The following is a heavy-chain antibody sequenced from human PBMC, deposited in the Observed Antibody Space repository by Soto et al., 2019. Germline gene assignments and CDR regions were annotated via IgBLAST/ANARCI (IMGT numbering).Heavy chain of an antibody. V-gene: IGHV4-4*07. J-gene: IGHJ4*02. CDR1: GAPISGYD. CDR3: KRACSSNSCYDVLDY. D-gene: IGHD2-2*01. Sequence: SETLSLTCTVSGAPISGYDWSWVRQPAGQGLEWIGRIYTSGSTTYNPSLPTRVTMSVDTSNHQSSLQLDSVPPPATAVYYCKRACSSNSCYDVLDYWGQGTLVTVSS. CDR2: IYTSGST.